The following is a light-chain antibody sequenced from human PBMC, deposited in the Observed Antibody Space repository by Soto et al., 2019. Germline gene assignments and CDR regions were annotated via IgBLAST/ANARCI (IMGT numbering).Light chain of an antibody. V-gene: IGLV2-23*01. CDR1: SPNVGVYKL. J-gene: IGLJ2*01. CDR2: EGS. Sequence: QSVLTQPASVSGSPGQSITISCTGTSPNVGVYKLVSWYQQHPGKAPKLIIYEGSKRPSGASNRFSGSKSGNAASLTISGLQAEDEADYHCCSYAGESTVTFGGGTKLTVL. CDR3: CSYAGESTVT.